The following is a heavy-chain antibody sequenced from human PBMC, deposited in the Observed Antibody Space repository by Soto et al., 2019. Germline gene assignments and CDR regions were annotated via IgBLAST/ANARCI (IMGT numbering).Heavy chain of an antibody. J-gene: IGHJ6*02. CDR1: ADTFSSSA. V-gene: IGHV1-69*01. Sequence: QVQLVQSGAEVKKPGSSVKVSCKASADTFSSSAFSWVRQAPGQGLEWMGGIIPFFHAANYAQRFQGRVTITADESTITVYMELSTLKSEDTPLYHCARDLIPTYPSYGMDAGGQGPTVTVSS. CDR2: IIPFFHAA. CDR3: ARDLIPTYPSYGMDA. D-gene: IGHD2-21*01.